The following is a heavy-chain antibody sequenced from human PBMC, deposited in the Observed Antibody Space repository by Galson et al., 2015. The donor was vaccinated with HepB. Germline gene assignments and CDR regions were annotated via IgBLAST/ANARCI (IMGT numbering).Heavy chain of an antibody. CDR2: VSHDGGNK. CDR3: AKDRNAWCYGYGMDV. J-gene: IGHJ6*02. V-gene: IGHV3-30*04. D-gene: IGHD4/OR15-4a*01. Sequence: SLRLSCAASGFTFSNYAINWVRQAPGKGLEWVAVVSHDGGNKHYADSVKGRFTISRDDSSNTLYLQMNSLRVEDTAVYYCAKDRNAWCYGYGMDVWGQGTTVTVSS. CDR1: GFTFSNYA.